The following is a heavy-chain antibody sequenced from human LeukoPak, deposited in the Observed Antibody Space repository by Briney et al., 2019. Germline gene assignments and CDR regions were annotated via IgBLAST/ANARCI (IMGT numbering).Heavy chain of an antibody. V-gene: IGHV3-21*01. CDR1: GFTFSSYN. J-gene: IGHJ6*03. CDR2: ITSGSSYR. Sequence: PGGSLRLSCAASGFTFSSYNVNWVRQAPGKGLEWVSSITSGSSYRFYADSVKGRFTISRDNAKNSLYLQMNSLRAEDTAVYYCARDPYSGSYGNYYYYFMDVWGKGTTVTISS. CDR3: ARDPYSGSYGNYYYYFMDV. D-gene: IGHD1-26*01.